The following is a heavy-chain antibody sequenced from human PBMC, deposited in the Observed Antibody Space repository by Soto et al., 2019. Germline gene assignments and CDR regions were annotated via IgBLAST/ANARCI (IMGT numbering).Heavy chain of an antibody. CDR1: GFNFGSYE. J-gene: IGHJ6*02. D-gene: IGHD4-17*01. CDR3: VRLSTVSSYAVDV. Sequence: GGSLRLSCAGSGFNFGSYEMHWVRQAPGKGLEWVSFTSYAGSINYYADSVKGRFTMSRDNSKNLLYLQRNSLRTEDTAVYYCVRLSTVSSYAVDVWGQGTTVTVSS. V-gene: IGHV3-30*04. CDR2: TSYAGSIN.